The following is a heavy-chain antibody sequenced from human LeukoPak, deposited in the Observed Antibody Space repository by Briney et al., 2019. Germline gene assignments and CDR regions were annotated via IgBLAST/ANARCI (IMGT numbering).Heavy chain of an antibody. CDR3: ARGVGTRFDP. CDR1: GFTFSSYL. V-gene: IGHV3-30-3*01. CDR2: ISYDGSIK. J-gene: IGHJ5*02. D-gene: IGHD5/OR15-5a*01. Sequence: SLRLSCAASGFTFSSYLMHWVRQAPGKGLEWVALISYDGSIKYYTDSVKGRFTISRDNSQNTLYLQMNSLRGEDTAVYYCARGVGTRFDPWGQGTLVTVSS.